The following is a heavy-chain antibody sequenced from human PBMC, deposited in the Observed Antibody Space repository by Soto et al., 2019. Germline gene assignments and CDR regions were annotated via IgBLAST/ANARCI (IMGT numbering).Heavy chain of an antibody. CDR3: ATVWFGESQH. CDR2: FYSSGSP. CDR1: GGSLSGYY. J-gene: IGHJ1*01. D-gene: IGHD3-10*01. V-gene: IGHV4-59*08. Sequence: PSETLSLTCTVSGGSLSGYYWSWIRQPPGKGLEWIGDFYSSGSPHHNPSLKNRVSISEDRSKNEFSLKLSSVTAADTAVYYCATVWFGESQHWGQGTLVTVSS.